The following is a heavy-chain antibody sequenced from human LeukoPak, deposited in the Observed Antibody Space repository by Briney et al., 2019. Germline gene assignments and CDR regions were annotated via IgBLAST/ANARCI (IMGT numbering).Heavy chain of an antibody. CDR3: TRGGGYVPRGSLDY. J-gene: IGHJ4*02. V-gene: IGHV3-15*01. CDR1: GFTFSDAW. CDR2: IKSKTDGGIT. D-gene: IGHD5-12*01. Sequence: GGSLRLSCAASGFTFSDAWMSWVRQAPGKGLEWVGCIKSKTDGGITNYAAPVKDRFTISRDNSKNTLYLQMNSLRVDDTAVYYCTRGGGYVPRGSLDYWGQGTLVTVSS.